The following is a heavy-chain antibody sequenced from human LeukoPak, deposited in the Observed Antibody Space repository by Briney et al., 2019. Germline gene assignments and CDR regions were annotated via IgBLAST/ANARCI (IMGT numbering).Heavy chain of an antibody. CDR2: IWYDGSNK. D-gene: IGHD2-21*02. Sequence: GRSLRLSCAASGFTFSSYGMHWVRQAPGKGLEWVVVIWYDGSNKYYADSVKGRFTISRDNSKNTLYLQMNSLRAEDTAVYYCARDPSIVVVTAPGYWGQGTLVTVSS. V-gene: IGHV3-33*01. CDR3: ARDPSIVVVTAPGY. CDR1: GFTFSSYG. J-gene: IGHJ4*02.